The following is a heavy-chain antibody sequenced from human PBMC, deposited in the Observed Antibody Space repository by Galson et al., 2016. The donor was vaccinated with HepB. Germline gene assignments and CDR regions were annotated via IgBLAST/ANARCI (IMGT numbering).Heavy chain of an antibody. J-gene: IGHJ4*02. CDR3: AKVDCGGDCKRFDY. V-gene: IGHV3-23*01. CDR1: GFTFNHYG. Sequence: SLRLSCAASGFTFNHYGMHWVRQAPGKGLEWVSAISGSDGSTYYADSVKGRFTISRDNSKNTLYLQMSSLRAEDTALYYCAKVDCGGDCKRFDYWGQGTLVTVSS. D-gene: IGHD2-21*02. CDR2: ISGSDGST.